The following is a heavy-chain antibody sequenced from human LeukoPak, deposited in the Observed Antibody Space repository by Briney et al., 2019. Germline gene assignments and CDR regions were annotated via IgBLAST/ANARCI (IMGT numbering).Heavy chain of an antibody. CDR3: ARDLLNDEGSSYFFDQ. D-gene: IGHD2-2*01. V-gene: IGHV3-48*04. CDR1: GFTFSSYS. J-gene: IGHJ4*02. CDR2: ISKSSDRI. Sequence: GGSLRLSCAASGFTFSSYSMNWVRQAPGKGLEWVSYISKSSDRIYHADSVKGRFTISRDNAKNSLYLQMDSLRAEDTAVYYCARDLLNDEGSSYFFDQWGQGTLVTVFS.